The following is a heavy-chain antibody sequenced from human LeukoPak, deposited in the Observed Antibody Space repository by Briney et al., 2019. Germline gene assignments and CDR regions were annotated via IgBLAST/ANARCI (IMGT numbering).Heavy chain of an antibody. CDR2: IISKADHYAT. CDR1: GLPFSGSA. Sequence: PGGSLTLSCAASGLPFSGSAMHWPRQASGKGLEWAGRIISKADHYATPYAASVKVRFTISRDDSKNTAYLQTNSPKTEDTAVYYCTAAVAGQWVTFYWGEGALGTVSS. CDR3: TAAVAGQWVTFY. J-gene: IGHJ4*02. V-gene: IGHV3-73*01. D-gene: IGHD6-19*01.